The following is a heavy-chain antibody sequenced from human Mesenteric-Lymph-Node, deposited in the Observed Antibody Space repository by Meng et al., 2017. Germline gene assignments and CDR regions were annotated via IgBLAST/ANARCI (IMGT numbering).Heavy chain of an antibody. Sequence: ASVKVSCKVSGYTLTELSMHWVRQAPGKGLEWMGGFDPEDGETIYAQKFQGRVTMTEDTSTDTAYMELSSLRSEDTAVYYCARSGVYSSGWYGGEYWLDPWGQGTLVTVSS. D-gene: IGHD6-19*01. J-gene: IGHJ5*02. CDR2: FDPEDGET. CDR3: ARSGVYSSGWYGGEYWLDP. V-gene: IGHV1-24*01. CDR1: GYTLTELS.